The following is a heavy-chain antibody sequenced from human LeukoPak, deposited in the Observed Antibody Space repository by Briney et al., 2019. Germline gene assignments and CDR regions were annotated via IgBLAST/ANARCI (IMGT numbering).Heavy chain of an antibody. V-gene: IGHV3-21*04. D-gene: IGHD6-19*01. Sequence: PGGSLRLSCAASGFTFTSYSMNWVRQAPGKGLEWVSSISSSSSYIYYADSVKGRFTISRDNAKNSLYLQMNSLRAEDTALYYCARGYSSVVDYWGQGTLVTVSS. CDR2: ISSSSSYI. CDR3: ARGYSSVVDY. J-gene: IGHJ4*02. CDR1: GFTFTSYS.